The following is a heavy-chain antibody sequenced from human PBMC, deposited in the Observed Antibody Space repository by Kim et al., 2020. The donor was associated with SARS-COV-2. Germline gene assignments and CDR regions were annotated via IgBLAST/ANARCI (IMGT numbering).Heavy chain of an antibody. CDR3: AREWVYDCVGENCYTWGFDY. V-gene: IGHV3-48*02. CDR1: GFNFRSYS. CDR2: INKDSGTI. J-gene: IGHJ4*02. Sequence: GGSLRLSCAASGFNFRSYSMNWVRQAPGKGLEWISYINKDSGTIYYADSVKGRFTISRDDAKNSVYLQMSRLRDEDTAVYYCAREWVYDCVGENCYTWGFDYWGQGTLVTVSS. D-gene: IGHD2-21*02.